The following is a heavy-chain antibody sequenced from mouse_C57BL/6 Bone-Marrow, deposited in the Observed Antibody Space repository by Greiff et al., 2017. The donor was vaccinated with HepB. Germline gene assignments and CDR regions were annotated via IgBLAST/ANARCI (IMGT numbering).Heavy chain of an antibody. J-gene: IGHJ1*03. V-gene: IGHV10-1*01. CDR1: GFSFNTYA. CDR2: IRSKSNNYAT. Sequence: EVKLVESGGGLVQPKGSLKLSCAASGFSFNTYAMNWVRQAPGKGLEWVARIRSKSNNYATYYADSVKDRFTISRDDSESMLYLQMNNLKTEDTAMYYCVRRRRGYFDVWGTGTTVTVSS. CDR3: VRRRRGYFDV.